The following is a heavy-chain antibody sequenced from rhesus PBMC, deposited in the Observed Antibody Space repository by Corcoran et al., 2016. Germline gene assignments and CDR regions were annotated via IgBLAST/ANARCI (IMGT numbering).Heavy chain of an antibody. CDR1: GGSITNKY. J-gene: IGHJ5-1*01. CDR3: AKYTALVDFPTNLRFDV. D-gene: IGHD3-40*01. V-gene: IGHV4S11*01. Sequence: QVQLQESGPRLVKPWETLSLTCVVSGGSITNKYWTWIRQPPGKGLEWMGQINGDGSGTEYNPARKSRLILSLDTSKNQFSLTLNSVTAADTAVYFCAKYTALVDFPTNLRFDVWGAGVLVTVSS. CDR2: INGDGSGT.